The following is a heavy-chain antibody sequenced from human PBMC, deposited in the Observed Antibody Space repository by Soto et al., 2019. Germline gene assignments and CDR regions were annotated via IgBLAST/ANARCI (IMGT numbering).Heavy chain of an antibody. V-gene: IGHV4-39*01. D-gene: IGHD3-9*01. CDR1: GGPISSSSYY. CDR2: IYYSGST. J-gene: IGHJ5*02. Sequence: SETLSLTCTVSGGPISSSSYYWGWIRQPPGKGLEWIGSIYYSGSTYYNPSLKSRVTISVDTSKNQFSLKLSSVTAADTAVYYCARGGVLRYFDWFALWGQGTLVTVSS. CDR3: ARGGVLRYFDWFAL.